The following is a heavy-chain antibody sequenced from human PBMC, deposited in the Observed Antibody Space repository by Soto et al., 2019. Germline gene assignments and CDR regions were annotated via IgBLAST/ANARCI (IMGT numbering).Heavy chain of an antibody. CDR3: AREPYSSGWYGSDY. J-gene: IGHJ4*02. V-gene: IGHV1-46*03. CDR1: GYTFTISG. D-gene: IGHD6-19*01. CDR2: INPSGGST. Sequence: ASVKVSCKASGYTFTISGSSWVRQAPGQGLEWMGIINPSGGSTSYAKKFQGRVTMTRDTSTSTVYMELSSLRSEDTAVYYCAREPYSSGWYGSDYWGQGTLVTVSS.